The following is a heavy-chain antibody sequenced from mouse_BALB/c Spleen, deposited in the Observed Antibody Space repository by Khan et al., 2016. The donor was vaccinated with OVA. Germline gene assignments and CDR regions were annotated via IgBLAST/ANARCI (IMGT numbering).Heavy chain of an antibody. CDR3: ASPACWSYALAY. J-gene: IGHJ4*01. CDR1: GYSFRNFG. Sequence: QIQLEQSGPELKKPGETVKISCKASGYSFRNFGMNWVKEAPGKGLEWMGWINTYTGEPTYADDFKGRFALTLETSSSTAYMQISNLTSEDTATYCCASPACWSYALAYWGQGTSVTVSS. CDR2: INTYTGEP. V-gene: IGHV9-3-1*01.